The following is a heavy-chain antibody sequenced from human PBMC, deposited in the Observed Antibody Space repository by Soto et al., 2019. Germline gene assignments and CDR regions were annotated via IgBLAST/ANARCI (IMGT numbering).Heavy chain of an antibody. CDR3: ARDLARPLEYGDYVFGWFDP. J-gene: IGHJ5*02. V-gene: IGHV1-69*13. D-gene: IGHD4-17*01. CDR2: IIPIFGTA. CDR1: GGTFSSYA. Sequence: GASVKVSCKASGGTFSSYAISWVRQAPGQGLEWMGGIIPIFGTANYAQKFQGRVTITADESTSTAYMELSSLRSEDTAVYYCARDLARPLEYGDYVFGWFDPWGQGTLVTVSS.